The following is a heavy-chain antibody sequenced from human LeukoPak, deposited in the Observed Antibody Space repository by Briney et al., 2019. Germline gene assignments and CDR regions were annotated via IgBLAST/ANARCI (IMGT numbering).Heavy chain of an antibody. Sequence: SETLSLTCTVSGGSISSYYWSWIRQPPGKGLEWIGYIYYSGSTNYSPSLKSRVTISVDTSKNQFSLKLSSVTAADTAVYYCARSEYDFWSGSNSVYFDYWGQGTLVTVSS. J-gene: IGHJ4*02. D-gene: IGHD3-3*01. V-gene: IGHV4-59*01. CDR1: GGSISSYY. CDR3: ARSEYDFWSGSNSVYFDY. CDR2: IYYSGST.